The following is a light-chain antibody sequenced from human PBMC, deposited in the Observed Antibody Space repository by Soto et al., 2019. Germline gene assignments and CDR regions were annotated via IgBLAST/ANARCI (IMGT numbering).Light chain of an antibody. V-gene: IGLV2-8*01. Sequence: QSVLAQPPSASGSPGQSVTIPCTGTSSDIGGYNYVSWYQHHPGKAPELIIYEVNKRPSGVPDRFSGSKSGNTASLTVSRLQTEDEADYYCSSYAGSNNFVFGTGTKVTV. CDR3: SSYAGSNNFV. CDR2: EVN. J-gene: IGLJ1*01. CDR1: SSDIGGYNY.